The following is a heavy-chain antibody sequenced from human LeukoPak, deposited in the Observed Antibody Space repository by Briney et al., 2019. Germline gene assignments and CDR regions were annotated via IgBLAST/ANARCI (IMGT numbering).Heavy chain of an antibody. CDR1: GYTFTGYS. CDR3: ARDPITFGGVLAMRHRMDV. V-gene: IGHV1-2*02. J-gene: IGHJ6*02. D-gene: IGHD3-16*02. CDR2: INPNSGGT. Sequence: ASVTVSCKASGYTFTGYSIHWVRQAPGQGLEWMGWINPNSGGTQYAQKFQGRVTMTRDTSISTACLDLNRLRSDDTAVYYCARDPITFGGVLAMRHRMDVWGQGTTVTVSS.